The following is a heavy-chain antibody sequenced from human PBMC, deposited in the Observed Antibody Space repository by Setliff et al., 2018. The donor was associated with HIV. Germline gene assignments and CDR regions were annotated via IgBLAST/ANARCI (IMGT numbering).Heavy chain of an antibody. CDR1: GGSISSDY. V-gene: IGHV4-59*08. D-gene: IGHD5-12*01. J-gene: IGHJ4*02. CDR2: IYYTGIP. Sequence: PSETLSLTCTVSGGSISSDYWSWIRQPPGKGLEWIGLIYYTGIPTYNTSLKSRATISAATSKNQFSLKLNSVTAADTAVYYCARQGDGYNLYHVYYFDYWGQGTLVTVSS. CDR3: ARQGDGYNLYHVYYFDY.